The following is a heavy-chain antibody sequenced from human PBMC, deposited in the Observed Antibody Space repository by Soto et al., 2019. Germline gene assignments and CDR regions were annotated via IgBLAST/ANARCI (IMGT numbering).Heavy chain of an antibody. CDR3: ARHSAGGLNYYYGMDV. V-gene: IGHV5-51*01. Sequence: GESLKLSCKASGYRFTSYWSGWVRQMPGKGLEWMGIIYPGDSDTRYSPSFQGQVTISADKSISTAYLQWSSLKASDTAMYYCARHSAGGLNYYYGMDVWGQGTTVTVSS. CDR1: GYRFTSYW. D-gene: IGHD2-21*02. J-gene: IGHJ6*02. CDR2: IYPGDSDT.